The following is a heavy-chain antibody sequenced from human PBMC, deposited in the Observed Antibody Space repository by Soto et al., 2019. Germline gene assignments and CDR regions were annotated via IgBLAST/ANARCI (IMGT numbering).Heavy chain of an antibody. CDR1: GFTVSSTY. J-gene: IGHJ3*01. CDR3: AKDRMSYNSVWDPFDV. D-gene: IGHD3-10*01. V-gene: IGHV3-53*01. Sequence: LRLSCAASGFTVSSTYMTWVRQAPGKGLEWVSVIYGGLTTSYADSVKGRFTISRDNSKNTVFLQMNSLRGEDTAVYYCAKDRMSYNSVWDPFDVWGQGTLVTVSS. CDR2: IYGGLTT.